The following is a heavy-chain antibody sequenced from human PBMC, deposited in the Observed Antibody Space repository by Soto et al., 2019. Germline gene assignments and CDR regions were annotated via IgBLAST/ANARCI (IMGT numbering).Heavy chain of an antibody. V-gene: IGHV2-5*01. CDR2: IYSYDDK. J-gene: IGHJ4*02. CDR3: AHSLPLGNFDY. D-gene: IGHD1-26*01. CDR1: GFSLSTSGVG. Sequence: QITLKESGPTLVKPTQTLTLTCTFSGFSLSTSGVGVGWIRKPPGKALEWLALIYSYDDKRYSPSLKSRLTITKDTSKNQVVLTITNMAPVDTATYYCAHSLPLGNFDYWGQGTLVTVSS.